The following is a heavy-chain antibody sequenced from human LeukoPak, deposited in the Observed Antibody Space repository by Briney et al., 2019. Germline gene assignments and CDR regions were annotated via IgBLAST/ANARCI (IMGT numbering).Heavy chain of an antibody. CDR2: IIPIFGIA. J-gene: IGHJ5*02. Sequence: GASVKVSCKASGGTFSSYAISWVRQAPEQGLEWMGRIIPIFGIANYAQKFQGRVTITADKSTSTAYMELSSLRSEDTAVYYCARAYGDYPNWFDPWGQGTLVTVSS. CDR3: ARAYGDYPNWFDP. D-gene: IGHD4-17*01. V-gene: IGHV1-69*04. CDR1: GGTFSSYA.